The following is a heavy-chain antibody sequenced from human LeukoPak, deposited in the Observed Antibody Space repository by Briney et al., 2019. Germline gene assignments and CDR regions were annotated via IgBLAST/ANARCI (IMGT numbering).Heavy chain of an antibody. CDR2: IKSKTDGGTT. Sequence: GGSLRLSCAASGFTLSNAWMSWVRQAPGKGLEWVGRIKSKTDGGTTDYAAPVKGRFTISRDDSKNTLYLQMNSLKTEDTAVYYCTTSEDYDFWSGYLAQRNYYYYGMDVWGQGTTVTVSS. CDR3: TTSEDYDFWSGYLAQRNYYYYGMDV. CDR1: GFTLSNAW. V-gene: IGHV3-15*01. J-gene: IGHJ6*02. D-gene: IGHD3-3*01.